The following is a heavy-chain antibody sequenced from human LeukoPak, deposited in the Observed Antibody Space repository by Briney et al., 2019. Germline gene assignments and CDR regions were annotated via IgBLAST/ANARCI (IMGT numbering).Heavy chain of an antibody. CDR3: ARGRTYVCIAWPLIPSAYRDVFDI. V-gene: IGHV3-74*01. J-gene: IGHJ3*02. CDR1: GGISFSTYM. D-gene: IGHD3-16*01. CDR2: IKTDGSST. Sequence: GGSLRLSCSASGGISFSTYMKYWRQAPGKGLVWVSRIKTDGSSTSYADSVKGRFTISRDNAKNTLYLQMNSLRAEDTAVYNCARGRTYVCIAWPLIPSAYRDVFDIWGQGTMVTVSS.